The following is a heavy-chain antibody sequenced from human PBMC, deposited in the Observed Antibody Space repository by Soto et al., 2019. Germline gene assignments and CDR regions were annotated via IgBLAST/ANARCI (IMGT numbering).Heavy chain of an antibody. J-gene: IGHJ4*02. D-gene: IGHD1-26*01. CDR1: GFDFTYYA. CDR2: MSSDGSKI. V-gene: IGHV3-30*18. CDR3: AKDEGVGGTLGLFDY. Sequence: QVQLVESGGGAVQPGESLRLSCVASGFDFTYYAMHWVRQAPGKGLESVAVMSSDGSKIHHTDSVKGRFTISRGISKNPLYLQMNSLRKEYTAVYLCAKDEGVGGTLGLFDYWGQGTLVSVSS.